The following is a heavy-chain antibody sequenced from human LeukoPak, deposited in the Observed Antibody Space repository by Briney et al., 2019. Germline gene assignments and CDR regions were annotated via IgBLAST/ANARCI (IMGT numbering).Heavy chain of an antibody. J-gene: IGHJ6*03. CDR1: GGSISSGSYY. CDR2: IYTSGST. V-gene: IGHV4-61*02. D-gene: IGHD2-2*01. Sequence: SETLSLTCTVSGGSISSGSYYWSWIRQPAGKGLEWIGRIYTSGSTNYNPSLKSRVTISVDTSKNQFSLKLSSVTAADTAVYYCARLYCSSTSCYYYYYMDVWGKGTTVTVSS. CDR3: ARLYCSSTSCYYYYYMDV.